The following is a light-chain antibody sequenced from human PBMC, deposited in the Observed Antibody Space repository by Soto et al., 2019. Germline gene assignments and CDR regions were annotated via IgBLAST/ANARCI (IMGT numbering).Light chain of an antibody. Sequence: DIQLTQSPSFLSASVGDRVTLTCRASQGISSYLAWFQQKPGRAPNLLTYGASTLQSGVPSRFSGSGSGTDFTLTISNLQPEDFATYYCQQLNAYPLTFGQGTRLEIK. V-gene: IGKV1-9*01. CDR3: QQLNAYPLT. CDR1: QGISSY. CDR2: GAS. J-gene: IGKJ5*01.